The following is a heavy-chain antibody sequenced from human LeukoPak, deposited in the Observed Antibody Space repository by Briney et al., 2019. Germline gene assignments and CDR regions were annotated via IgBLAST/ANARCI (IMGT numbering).Heavy chain of an antibody. J-gene: IGHJ6*03. V-gene: IGHV4-34*01. CDR1: GGSFSGYY. CDR3: ARGLGPIYYYYYMDV. Sequence: PSETLSLTCAVYGGSFSGYYWSWIRQPPGKGLEWIGEINRSGSTNYNPSLKSRVTISVDTSKNQFSLKLSSVTAADTAVYYCARGLGPIYYYYYMDVWGKGTTVTVSS. CDR2: INRSGST.